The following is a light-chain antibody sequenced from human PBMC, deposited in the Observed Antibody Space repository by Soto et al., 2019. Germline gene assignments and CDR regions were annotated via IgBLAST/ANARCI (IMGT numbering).Light chain of an antibody. CDR2: DVS. Sequence: QSALTQPASVSGSPGQSITISCTGTSSDVGGYNYVSWYQQHPGKAPILMIYDVSNRPSGVSNRFSCSKSSNTASLTISSPHAQDEDDYNCSSYTSSSTVHVVFGGGTKLTVL. V-gene: IGLV2-14*01. CDR3: SSYTSSSTVHVV. CDR1: SSDVGGYNY. J-gene: IGLJ2*01.